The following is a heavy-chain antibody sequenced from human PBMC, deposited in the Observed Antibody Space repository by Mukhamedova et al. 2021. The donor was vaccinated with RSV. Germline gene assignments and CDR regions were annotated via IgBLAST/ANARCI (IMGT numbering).Heavy chain of an antibody. Sequence: GGSTYYANSVKDRFTISRDNSKNTLYLQMGSLRAEDMAVYYCARDSGGATSDYWGQGTLVTVSS. D-gene: IGHD4/OR15-4a*01. V-gene: IGHV3-64*01. CDR2: GGST. CDR3: ARDSGGATSDY. J-gene: IGHJ4*02.